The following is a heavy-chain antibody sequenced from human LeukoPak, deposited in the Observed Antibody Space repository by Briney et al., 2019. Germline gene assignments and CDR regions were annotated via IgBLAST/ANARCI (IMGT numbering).Heavy chain of an antibody. J-gene: IGHJ4*02. Sequence: SETLSLTCAVYGGSFSGYYWSWIRQPPGKGLEWIGEINHSGSTNYNPSLKSRVTISVDTSKNQFSLKLSSVTAADTAVYYCARDTGVRPRVAHFDYWGQGTLVTVSS. CDR3: ARDTGVRPRVAHFDY. D-gene: IGHD1-14*01. CDR1: GGSFSGYY. V-gene: IGHV4-34*01. CDR2: INHSGST.